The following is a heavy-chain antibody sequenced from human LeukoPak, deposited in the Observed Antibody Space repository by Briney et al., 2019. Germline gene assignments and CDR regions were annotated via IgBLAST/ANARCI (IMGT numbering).Heavy chain of an antibody. Sequence: GGSLRLSCVASEFTLSSYWMSWVRQAPGKGLEWVANIKSDGSEKYYVDSVKGRLTIGRDNAKNSLYLQMNSLRAEDTAVYYCARQPRGATTTFDIWGQGTMVTVSS. D-gene: IGHD1-26*01. CDR1: EFTLSSYW. CDR3: ARQPRGATTTFDI. J-gene: IGHJ3*02. V-gene: IGHV3-7*01. CDR2: IKSDGSEK.